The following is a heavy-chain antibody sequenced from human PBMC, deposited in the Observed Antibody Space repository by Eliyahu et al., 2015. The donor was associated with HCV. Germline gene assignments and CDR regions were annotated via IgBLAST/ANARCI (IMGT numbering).Heavy chain of an antibody. CDR1: GVSVTRDL. CDR3: ARHSDGVASGAVDY. CDR2: IDDSAKI. J-gene: IGHJ4*02. D-gene: IGHD4-17*01. V-gene: IGHV4-59*08. Sequence: QVHLQESGPGLVKPSETLSLICTVSGVSVTRDLWSWIRQPPGKGLEWIGFIDDSAKIYYSPPLKGRVTISRDTSKNRVLLSLSPVTAADTAVYYCARHSDGVASGAVDYWGQGALVTVSS.